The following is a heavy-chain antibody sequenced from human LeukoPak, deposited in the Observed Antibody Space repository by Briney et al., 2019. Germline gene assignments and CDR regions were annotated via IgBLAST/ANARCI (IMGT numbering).Heavy chain of an antibody. J-gene: IGHJ4*02. CDR3: ARDYRNYDILTGYYDLYFDY. CDR1: GFTFSSYW. CDR2: IKQDGSEK. Sequence: PGGSLRLSCAASGFTFSSYWMSWVRQAPGKGLEWVANIKQDGSEKYYVDSVKGRFTISRDSAKNSLYLQMNSLRAEDTAVYYCARDYRNYDILTGYYDLYFDYWGQGTLVTVSS. D-gene: IGHD3-9*01. V-gene: IGHV3-7*01.